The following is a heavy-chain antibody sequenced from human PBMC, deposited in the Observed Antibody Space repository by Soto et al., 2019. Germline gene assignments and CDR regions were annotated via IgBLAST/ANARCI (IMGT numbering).Heavy chain of an antibody. D-gene: IGHD5-12*01. CDR3: ARARSGYDIDY. J-gene: IGHJ4*02. CDR2: ISRSGRTI. Sequence: EVQLEESGGGLVQPGGSLRLSCVVSGFTFSNYEMNWVRQAPGKGLEYISYISRSGRTIYYADSVKGRFTVSRDNAKNSLYLQMNSLRAEDTAVYYCARARSGYDIDYWGQGTLVTVSS. V-gene: IGHV3-48*03. CDR1: GFTFSNYE.